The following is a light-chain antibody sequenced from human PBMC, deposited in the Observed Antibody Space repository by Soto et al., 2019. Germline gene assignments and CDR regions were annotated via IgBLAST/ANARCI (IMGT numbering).Light chain of an antibody. J-gene: IGKJ1*01. Sequence: DIQMTQSPSTLSASVGDRVTITCRASQSINSWLAWYQQKPGKAPKLLVYKASSLESGIPSRFSGSGSGTEFTLTISSLQPDDFGTYYCQQYYSFPWTFGQGTKVEIK. CDR3: QQYYSFPWT. CDR1: QSINSW. V-gene: IGKV1-5*03. CDR2: KAS.